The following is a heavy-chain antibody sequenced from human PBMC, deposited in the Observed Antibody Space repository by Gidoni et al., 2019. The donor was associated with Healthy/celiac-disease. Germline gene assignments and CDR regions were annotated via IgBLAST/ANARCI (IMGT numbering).Heavy chain of an antibody. Sequence: EVQLLESGGGLVQPGGSLRLSCAASGFTFSSYAMSWVRQAPGKGLEWVSVISGSGGRTYYADSVKGRFTISRDNSKNTLYLQMNSLRAEDTDVYYCAKGKVPWVPAAKPHDYWGQGTLVTVSA. CDR1: GFTFSSYA. J-gene: IGHJ4*02. D-gene: IGHD2-2*02. V-gene: IGHV3-23*01. CDR2: ISGSGGRT. CDR3: AKGKVPWVPAAKPHDY.